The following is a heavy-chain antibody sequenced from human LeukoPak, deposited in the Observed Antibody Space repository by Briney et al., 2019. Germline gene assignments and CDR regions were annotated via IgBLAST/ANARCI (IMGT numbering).Heavy chain of an antibody. Sequence: GGSLRLSCAASRFTFSSYGMHWVRQAPGEGLEWVAYIQYDGSNEQYADSVKGRFSISRDSSKNILYLQMNSLRAEDTAVYYCAKDRCSNGVGCYYYYMDVWGKGPTVTISS. CDR2: IQYDGSNE. J-gene: IGHJ6*03. V-gene: IGHV3-30*02. CDR3: AKDRCSNGVGCYYYYMDV. CDR1: RFTFSSYG. D-gene: IGHD2-8*01.